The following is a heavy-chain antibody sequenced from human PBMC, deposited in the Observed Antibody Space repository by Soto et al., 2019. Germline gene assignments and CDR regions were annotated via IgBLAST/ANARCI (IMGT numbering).Heavy chain of an antibody. CDR3: VRGHWSFDY. J-gene: IGHJ4*02. D-gene: IGHD2-8*02. CDR2: SRNKDHSYST. CDR1: GFTLSDHY. V-gene: IGHV3-72*01. Sequence: EVQLVESGGGLVQPGGSRRLSCAASGFTLSDHYMDWVRQAPGKGLEWVARSRNKDHSYSTEYAASVKGRFTISRDDSQNSLYLLMTSLKAEDTAVYYCVRGHWSFDYWGQGTVVTVSS.